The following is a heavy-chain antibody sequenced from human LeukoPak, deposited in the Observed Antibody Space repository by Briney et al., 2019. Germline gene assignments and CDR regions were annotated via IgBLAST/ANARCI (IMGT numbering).Heavy chain of an antibody. Sequence: GGSLRLSCAASGFTFSSYGMHWVRQAPGKGLEWVAVIWYDGSNKYYADSVKGRFTISRDNSKNTLYLQMNSLRAEDTAVYYCAKMTTVTGGGYWGQGTLVTVSS. J-gene: IGHJ4*02. CDR2: IWYDGSNK. D-gene: IGHD4-17*01. CDR3: AKMTTVTGGGY. CDR1: GFTFSSYG. V-gene: IGHV3-33*06.